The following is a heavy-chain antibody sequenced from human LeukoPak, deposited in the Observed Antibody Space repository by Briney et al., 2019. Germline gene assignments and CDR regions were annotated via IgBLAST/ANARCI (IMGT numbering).Heavy chain of an antibody. D-gene: IGHD1-26*01. CDR1: GFTVSSNY. V-gene: IGHV3-53*01. Sequence: GGSLRLSCAASGFTVSSNYMSWVRQAPGKGLEWVSVIYSGGSTYYADSVKGRFTISRDNSKNTLYLQMSSLRAEDTAVYYCAREDSGSYSTLFDYWGQGTLVTVSS. CDR3: AREDSGSYSTLFDY. J-gene: IGHJ4*02. CDR2: IYSGGST.